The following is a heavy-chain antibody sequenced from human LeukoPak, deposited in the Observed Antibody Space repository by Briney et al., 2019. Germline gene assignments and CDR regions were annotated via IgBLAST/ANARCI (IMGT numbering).Heavy chain of an antibody. Sequence: PGGSLRLSCAASGFTFSSYGMHWVRQAPGKGLEWVAVISYDGSNKYYADSAKGRFTISRDNSKNTLYLQMNSLRAEDTAVYYCAKGGQWLVPHYYYYGMDVWGQGTTVTVSS. CDR1: GFTFSSYG. CDR3: AKGGQWLVPHYYYYGMDV. J-gene: IGHJ6*02. V-gene: IGHV3-30*18. D-gene: IGHD6-19*01. CDR2: ISYDGSNK.